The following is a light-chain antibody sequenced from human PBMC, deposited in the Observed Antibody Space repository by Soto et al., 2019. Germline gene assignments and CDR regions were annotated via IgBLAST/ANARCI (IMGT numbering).Light chain of an antibody. CDR3: QQYGRSHWT. Sequence: EIVLTQSPGTLSLSPGERATLSCRASQSVSSSNLAWYQQKPGQAPRLLIYGASSRDTGIPDTFSGSGSGTDFTLTISRLEPEDFAVYYCQQYGRSHWTFGQGTKVEIK. J-gene: IGKJ1*01. CDR2: GAS. CDR1: QSVSSSN. V-gene: IGKV3-20*01.